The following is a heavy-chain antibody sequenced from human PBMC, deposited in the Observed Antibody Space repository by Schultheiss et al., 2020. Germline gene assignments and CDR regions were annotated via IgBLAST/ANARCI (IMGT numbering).Heavy chain of an antibody. J-gene: IGHJ4*02. CDR1: GFTFSDYS. D-gene: IGHD5-12*01. CDR2: ISSRSSTI. Sequence: GGSLRLSCEASGFTFSDYSMNWVRQAPGTGLEWVSYISSRSSTIYYSDSVKGRFTISRDNAQSSLYLQMNSLSAEDTAVYYCARDRHDGYDFFDSWGQGTLVTVSS. V-gene: IGHV3-48*04. CDR3: ARDRHDGYDFFDS.